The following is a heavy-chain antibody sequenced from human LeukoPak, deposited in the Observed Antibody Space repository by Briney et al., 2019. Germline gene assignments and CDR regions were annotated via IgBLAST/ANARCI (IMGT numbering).Heavy chain of an antibody. Sequence: GGSLRLSCAASGFTFSSYAMSWVRQAPGKGLEWVSGISGSGGSTYYADSVKGRFTISRDNSKNTLYLQMNSLRAEDTAVYYCAKTLGTMIVVATDYWGQGTLVTVSS. J-gene: IGHJ4*02. CDR3: AKTLGTMIVVATDY. V-gene: IGHV3-23*01. CDR2: ISGSGGST. CDR1: GFTFSSYA. D-gene: IGHD3-22*01.